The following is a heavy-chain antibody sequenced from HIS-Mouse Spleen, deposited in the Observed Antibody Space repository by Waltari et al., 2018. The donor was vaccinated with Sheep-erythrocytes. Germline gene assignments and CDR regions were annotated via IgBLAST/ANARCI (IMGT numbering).Heavy chain of an antibody. V-gene: IGHV1-69*04. CDR1: GGPFRSYA. CDR3: AQTGATTPHFDY. CDR2: IIPILGIA. D-gene: IGHD1-26*01. J-gene: IGHJ4*02. Sequence: QVQLVQSGAEVKKPGSSVKVSCQASGGPFRSYAISWVRQAPGQGLEWMGRIIPILGIANYAQKFQGRVTITADKSTSTAYMELSSLRSEDTAVYYCAQTGATTPHFDYWGQGTLVTVSS.